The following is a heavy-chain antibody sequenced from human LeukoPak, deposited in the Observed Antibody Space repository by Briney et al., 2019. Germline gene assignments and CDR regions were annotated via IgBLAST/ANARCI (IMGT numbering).Heavy chain of an antibody. D-gene: IGHD4-17*01. CDR2: IYYSGST. V-gene: IGHV4-30-4*08. Sequence: SETLSLTCTVSGGSISSGDYYWSWIRQPPGKGLEWIGSIYYSGSTYYNPSLKSRVTISVDTSKNQFSLKLSSVTAADTAVYYCARARGDYGDYQPLDYYYMDVWGKGTTVTVSS. J-gene: IGHJ6*03. CDR1: GGSISSGDYY. CDR3: ARARGDYGDYQPLDYYYMDV.